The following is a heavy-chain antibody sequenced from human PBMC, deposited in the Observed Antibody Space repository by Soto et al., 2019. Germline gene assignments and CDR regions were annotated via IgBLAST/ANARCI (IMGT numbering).Heavy chain of an antibody. J-gene: IGHJ3*02. CDR2: MSHSGGT. V-gene: IGHV4-34*01. CDR1: GGSVNSGNYY. CDR3: ARVERGTATTVVDAFDI. Sequence: QVQLQQWGAGLLKPSETLSLTCAVFGGSVNSGNYYWSWIRQPPGKGLEWIGEMSHSGGTHFNPSLKSRVTISRDTSKNQSSLKLSSVIAADTALYYCARVERGTATTVVDAFDIWGPGTMVTVSS. D-gene: IGHD1-1*01.